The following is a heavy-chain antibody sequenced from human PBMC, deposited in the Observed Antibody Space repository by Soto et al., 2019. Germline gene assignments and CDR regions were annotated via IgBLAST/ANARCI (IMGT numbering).Heavy chain of an antibody. CDR1: GFIFGTYG. D-gene: IGHD3-3*01. CDR2: VSYDGSNQ. CDR3: ARYDHRWFDP. V-gene: IGHV3-33*05. Sequence: QVQLVESGGGVVQPGRSLRLSCAASGFIFGTYGMHWVRKAPGKGLEWLAVVSYDGSNQFYADSVKGRFTISRDNSKNTLSLQMSSLRVEDTAVYYCARYDHRWFDPWGQGTLVSVSS. J-gene: IGHJ5*02.